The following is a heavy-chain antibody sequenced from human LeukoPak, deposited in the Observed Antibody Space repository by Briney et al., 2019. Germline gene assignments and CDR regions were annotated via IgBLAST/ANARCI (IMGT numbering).Heavy chain of an antibody. J-gene: IGHJ6*03. Sequence: SETLSLTCTVSGGSISSYYWSWIRQPPGKGLEWIGYIYYSGSTNYNPSLKSRVTISVDTSKNQFSLKPSSVTAADTAVYYCASTFKNYYYYYMDVWGKGTTVTVSS. CDR1: GGSISSYY. CDR2: IYYSGST. CDR3: ASTFKNYYYYYMDV. V-gene: IGHV4-59*01.